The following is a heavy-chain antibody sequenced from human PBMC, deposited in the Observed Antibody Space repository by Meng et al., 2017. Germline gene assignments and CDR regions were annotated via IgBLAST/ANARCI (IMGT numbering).Heavy chain of an antibody. CDR2: INHSGST. CDR3: ARGRSIVATRVAWFDP. Sequence: QVPLHELGGGWLKLSETLSLTRAVYGGSFMGYDWSWTRPPPGKGLGWIGEINHSGSTNYNPSLKSRVTISVDTSKNQFSLKLSSVTAADTAVYYCARGRSIVATRVAWFDPWGQGTLVTVSS. D-gene: IGHD5-12*01. V-gene: IGHV4-34*01. J-gene: IGHJ5*02. CDR1: GGSFMGYD.